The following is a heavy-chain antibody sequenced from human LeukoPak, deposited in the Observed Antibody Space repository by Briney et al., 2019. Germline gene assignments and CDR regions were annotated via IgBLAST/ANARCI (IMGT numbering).Heavy chain of an antibody. D-gene: IGHD5-18*01. Sequence: ASVKVSCKASGYSFTSYGITWVRQAPGQGLEWMGWISTYDGNANYAQKLLGRVTMTTDTSTITAYMELRSLRSDDTAVYYCARAPSGFTYGPGDHWGQGTLVTVSS. CDR1: GYSFTSYG. CDR2: ISTYDGNA. CDR3: ARAPSGFTYGPGDH. J-gene: IGHJ4*02. V-gene: IGHV1-18*01.